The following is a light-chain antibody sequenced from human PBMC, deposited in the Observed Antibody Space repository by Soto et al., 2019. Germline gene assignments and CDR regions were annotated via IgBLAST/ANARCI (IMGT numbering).Light chain of an antibody. Sequence: EIAMTQSPATLSLSPGQRATLSCRASQSVSSKLAWYQQRPGQAPRLLIYSASTRATGIPARFSGSGSGTEFTLTISSLQSEDFAVYYCHQYNHWLTWTFGQGTKVEIK. CDR2: SAS. V-gene: IGKV3-15*01. CDR1: QSVSSK. CDR3: HQYNHWLTWT. J-gene: IGKJ1*01.